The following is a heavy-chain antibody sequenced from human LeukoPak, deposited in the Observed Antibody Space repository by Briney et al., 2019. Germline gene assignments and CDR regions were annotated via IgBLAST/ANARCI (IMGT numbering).Heavy chain of an antibody. CDR2: IYYSGST. D-gene: IGHD3-16*02. CDR3: ASASPDYVWGSYRPFDY. V-gene: IGHV4-39*07. CDR1: GGSISSSSYY. Sequence: SETLSLTCTVSGGSISSSSYYRGWIRQPPGKGLEWIGSIYYSGSTYYNPSLKSRVTISVDTSKNQFSLKLSSVTAADTAVYYCASASPDYVWGSYRPFDYWGQGTLVTVSS. J-gene: IGHJ4*02.